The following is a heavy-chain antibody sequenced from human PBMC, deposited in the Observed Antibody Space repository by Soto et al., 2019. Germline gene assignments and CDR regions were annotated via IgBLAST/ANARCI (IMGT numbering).Heavy chain of an antibody. J-gene: IGHJ4*02. Sequence: ASVKVSCKASGYTFTGYYMHWVRKTPGQGLEWMGWINPNSGGTNCAQKFQGRVTMTRDTSISTAYMELSRLRSDDTAVYYCARLNYYDSSGYSFDYWGQGTLVTVSS. CDR1: GYTFTGYY. D-gene: IGHD3-22*01. V-gene: IGHV1-2*02. CDR2: INPNSGGT. CDR3: ARLNYYDSSGYSFDY.